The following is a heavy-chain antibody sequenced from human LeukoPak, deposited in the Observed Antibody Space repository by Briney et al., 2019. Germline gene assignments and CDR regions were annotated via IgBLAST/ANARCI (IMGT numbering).Heavy chain of an antibody. J-gene: IGHJ4*02. CDR3: ASRLYCSNTRCRNFPFAY. CDR2: MIPIFGTA. V-gene: IGHV1-69*13. CDR1: GGTFSSYA. D-gene: IGHD2-2*01. Sequence: SVKVSCKASGGTFSSYAINWVRQAPGQGLEWMGGMIPIFGTAKYAQKFQDRVTITADESTSTAYMELSSLRSEDTAIYYCASRLYCSNTRCRNFPFAYWGQGTLVTVSS.